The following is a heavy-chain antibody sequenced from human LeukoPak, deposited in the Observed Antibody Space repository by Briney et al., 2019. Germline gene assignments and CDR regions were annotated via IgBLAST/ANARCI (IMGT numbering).Heavy chain of an antibody. V-gene: IGHV1-69*04. CDR3: ASGYSYYYYGMDV. CDR2: IIPILGIA. CDR1: GYTFTSYG. D-gene: IGHD5-18*01. Sequence: GASVKVSCKASGYTFTSYGISWVRQAPGQGLEWMGRIIPILGIANYAQKFQGRVTITADKSTSTAYMELSSLRSEDTAVYYCASGYSYYYYGMDVWGQGTTVTVSS. J-gene: IGHJ6*02.